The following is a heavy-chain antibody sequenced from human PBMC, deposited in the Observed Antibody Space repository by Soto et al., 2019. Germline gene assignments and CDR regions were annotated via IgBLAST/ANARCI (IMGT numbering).Heavy chain of an antibody. D-gene: IGHD2-8*01. CDR1: GFTFSNYE. CDR3: VCQDNVLIQTARAFDY. J-gene: IGHJ4*02. V-gene: IGHV3-48*03. Sequence: PGGSLRLSCAASGFTFSNYEMIWVRQAPGKGLEWVSYISSGGGTIFYADSVKGRFTISRDNAKTSLYLQMDSLRAEDAALYYCVCQDNVLIQTARAFDYWGQGTLVTVSS. CDR2: ISSGGGTI.